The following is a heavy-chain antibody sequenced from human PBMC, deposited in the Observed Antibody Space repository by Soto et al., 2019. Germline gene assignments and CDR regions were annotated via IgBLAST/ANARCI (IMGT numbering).Heavy chain of an antibody. CDR1: GYTFTGYY. J-gene: IGHJ6*02. V-gene: IGHV1-2*04. Sequence: ASVKVSCKASGYTFTGYYMHWVRQAPGQGLEWMGWINPNSGGTNYAQKFQGWVTMTRDTSISTAYMELSSLRSDDTAVYYCASTLLRGYSGYDYYYGMDVWG. CDR3: ASTLLRGYSGYDYYYGMDV. CDR2: INPNSGGT. D-gene: IGHD5-12*01.